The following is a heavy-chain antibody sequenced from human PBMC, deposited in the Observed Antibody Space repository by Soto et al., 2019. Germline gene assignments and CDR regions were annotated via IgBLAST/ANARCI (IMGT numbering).Heavy chain of an antibody. CDR3: ARGFYDARGYPAPFDS. D-gene: IGHD3-16*01. Sequence: SETLSLTCTVSGGSISGYYWNWIRQASGKGPEWIGYVYYTGSTNYNPSLESRVTMSTDTSKNQVSLELRSMTAADSALYYCARGFYDARGYPAPFDSWGQGTQVTVSS. J-gene: IGHJ4*02. CDR2: VYYTGST. V-gene: IGHV4-59*01. CDR1: GGSISGYY.